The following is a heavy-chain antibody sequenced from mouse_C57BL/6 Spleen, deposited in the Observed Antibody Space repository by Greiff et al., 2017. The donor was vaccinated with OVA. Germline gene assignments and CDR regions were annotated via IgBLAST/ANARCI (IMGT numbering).Heavy chain of an antibody. J-gene: IGHJ2*01. CDR3: ARRYGSSPYYFDY. CDR1: GYSFPDSN. Sequence: VQLQQSGPELVKPGASVKISCKASGYSFPDSNMNWVKQSNGKSLEWIGFINPHYGTPSSNPKFKGKATLTVDQSSSTSYMQLNSLTSEDSAVYYCARRYGSSPYYFDYWGQGTTLTVSS. D-gene: IGHD1-1*01. CDR2: INPHYGTP. V-gene: IGHV1-39*01.